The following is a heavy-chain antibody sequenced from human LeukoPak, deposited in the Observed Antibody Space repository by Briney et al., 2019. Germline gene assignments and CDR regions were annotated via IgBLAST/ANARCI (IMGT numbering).Heavy chain of an antibody. V-gene: IGHV4-59*08. D-gene: IGHD6-13*01. CDR1: GFTFSNYW. CDR2: IYYSGST. CDR3: ASQLVKGPYLDY. J-gene: IGHJ4*02. Sequence: PGGSLRLSCAASGFTFSNYWMSWVRQPPGKGLEWIGYIYYSGSTNYNPSLKSRVTISVDTSKNQFSLKLSSVTAADTAVYYCASQLVKGPYLDYWGQGTLVTVSS.